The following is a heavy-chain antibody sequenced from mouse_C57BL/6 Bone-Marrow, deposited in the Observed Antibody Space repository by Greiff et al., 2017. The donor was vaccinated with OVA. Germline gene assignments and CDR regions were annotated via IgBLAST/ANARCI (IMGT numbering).Heavy chain of an antibody. V-gene: IGHV5-4*03. Sequence: DVKLVESGGGLVKPGGSLKLSCAASGFTFSSYAMSWVRQTPEKRLEWVATISGGGSYTYYPDNVKGRFTISRDNAKNNLYLQMSHLKSEDTAMYYCSRPLYYYGSSPKYWGQGTLVTVSA. CDR3: SRPLYYYGSSPKY. CDR1: GFTFSSYA. CDR2: ISGGGSYT. J-gene: IGHJ3*01. D-gene: IGHD1-1*01.